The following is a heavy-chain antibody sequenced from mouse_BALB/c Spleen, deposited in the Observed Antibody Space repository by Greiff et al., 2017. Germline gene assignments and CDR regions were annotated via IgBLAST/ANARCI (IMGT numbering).Heavy chain of an antibody. CDR2: INPGSGGT. Sequence: VKLQESGAELVRPGTSVKVSCKASGYAFTNYLIEWVKQRPGQGLEWIGVINPGSGGTNYNEKFKGKATLTADKSSSTAYMQLSSLTSDDSAVYFCAREGAALDYWGQGTTRTVSS. CDR3: AREGAALDY. V-gene: IGHV1-54*03. J-gene: IGHJ2*01. CDR1: GYAFTNYL.